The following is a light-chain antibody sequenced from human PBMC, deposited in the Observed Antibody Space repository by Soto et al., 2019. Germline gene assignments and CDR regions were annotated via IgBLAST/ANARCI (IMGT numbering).Light chain of an antibody. V-gene: IGLV1-44*01. J-gene: IGLJ3*02. CDR3: AAWDNSLDAWV. CDR2: SHN. CDR1: SSNIEGNP. Sequence: QSVLTQPPSASGTPGQTVTISCSGSSSNIEGNPVNWYQQVPGAAPKSLIYSHNYRASGVPDRISGSTSGTSASLAISGLRSEDEADYYCAAWDNSLDAWVFGGGTKVTVL.